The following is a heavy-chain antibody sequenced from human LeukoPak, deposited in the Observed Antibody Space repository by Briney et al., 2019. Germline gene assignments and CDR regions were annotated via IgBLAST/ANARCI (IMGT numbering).Heavy chain of an antibody. CDR3: ARHSPMTGYYPRHTPDYYGMDV. D-gene: IGHD3-9*01. Sequence: SETLSLTCAVDGGSFSGYYWSWIRQPPGKGLEWIGYIYYSGSTNYNPSLKSRVTISVDTSKNQFSLKLSSVTAADTAVYYCARHSPMTGYYPRHTPDYYGMDVWGQGTTVTVSS. CDR1: GGSFSGYY. CDR2: IYYSGST. J-gene: IGHJ6*02. V-gene: IGHV4-59*08.